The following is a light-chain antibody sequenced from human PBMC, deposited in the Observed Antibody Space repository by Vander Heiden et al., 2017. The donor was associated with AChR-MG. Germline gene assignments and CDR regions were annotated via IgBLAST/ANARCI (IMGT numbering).Light chain of an antibody. CDR3: QQYNNWRT. J-gene: IGKJ1*01. CDR2: GAS. CDR1: QSVGSN. V-gene: IGKV3-15*01. Sequence: EIVMTQSPATLSVSPGDRATLSCRASQSVGSNLAWYQQRPGQAPRLLIYGASTRATGIPTRFSGSGSGTEFTLTISSLESEDVGMYYCQQYNNWRTFGLGTKVEI.